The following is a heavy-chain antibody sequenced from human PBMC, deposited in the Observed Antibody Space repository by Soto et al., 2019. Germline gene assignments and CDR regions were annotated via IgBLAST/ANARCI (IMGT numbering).Heavy chain of an antibody. D-gene: IGHD6-19*01. CDR2: IYYSGST. CDR3: ARGGRSRIAVAGWFDP. J-gene: IGHJ5*02. V-gene: IGHV4-30-4*01. CDR1: GGSISSGDYY. Sequence: PSETLSLTCTVSGGSISSGDYYWSWIRQPPVKGLEWIGYIYYSGSTYYNPSLKSRVTISVDTSKNQFSLKLSSVTAADTAVYYCARGGRSRIAVAGWFDPWGQGTLVTVSS.